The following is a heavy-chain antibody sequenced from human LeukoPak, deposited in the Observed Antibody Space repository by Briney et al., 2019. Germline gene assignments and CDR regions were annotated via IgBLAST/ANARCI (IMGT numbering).Heavy chain of an antibody. V-gene: IGHV3-30-3*01. CDR2: ISYDGNNK. Sequence: GGSLRLSCAASGFTFSNYVMHWVRQGPGKGLEWVAVISYDGNNKYYADSVKGRFTISKDNSKNTLYLQMNSLRAEDTAVYYCARDGSGNYYNFDYWGQGTLVTVSS. CDR1: GFTFSNYV. D-gene: IGHD3-10*01. J-gene: IGHJ4*02. CDR3: ARDGSGNYYNFDY.